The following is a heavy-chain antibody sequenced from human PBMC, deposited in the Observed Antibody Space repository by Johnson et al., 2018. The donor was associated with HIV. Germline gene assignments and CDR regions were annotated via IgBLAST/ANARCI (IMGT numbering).Heavy chain of an antibody. V-gene: IGHV3-48*03. D-gene: IGHD5-12*01. CDR1: GFTFSSYG. CDR3: AAITLDAFDI. J-gene: IGHJ3*02. Sequence: VQLVESGGGMVQPGGSLRLSCAASGFTFSSYGVHWVRQAPGKGLEWVSYISSSGSTIYYADSVKGRFTISRDNAKNSLYLQMNSLRAEDTAVYYCAAITLDAFDIWGQGTMVTVSS. CDR2: ISSSGSTI.